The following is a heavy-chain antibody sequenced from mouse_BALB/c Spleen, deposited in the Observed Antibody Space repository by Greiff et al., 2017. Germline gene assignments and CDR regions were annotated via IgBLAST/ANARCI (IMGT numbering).Heavy chain of an antibody. CDR2: IDPANGNT. CDR1: GFNIKDTY. Sequence: VHVKQSGAELVKPGASVKLSCTASGFNIKDTYMHWVKQRPEQGLEWIGRIDPANGNTKYDPKFQGKATITADTSSNTAYLQLSSLTSEDTAVYYCARRRYDEMDYWGQGTSVTVSS. D-gene: IGHD2-14*01. V-gene: IGHV14-3*02. J-gene: IGHJ4*01. CDR3: ARRRYDEMDY.